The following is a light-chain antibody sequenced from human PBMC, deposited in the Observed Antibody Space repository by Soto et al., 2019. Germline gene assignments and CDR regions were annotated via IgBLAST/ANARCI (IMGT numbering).Light chain of an antibody. Sequence: IQISQSPSSLSASVGYRVTISCRASQGIRNDFGWYQQKPGKAPKLLIYAASSLQSGVPSRFSGSGSGTDFTLTISSLQPEDFATYYCQQSYSTPRTFGQGTKVDI. V-gene: IGKV1-39*01. J-gene: IGKJ1*01. CDR2: AAS. CDR3: QQSYSTPRT. CDR1: QGIRND.